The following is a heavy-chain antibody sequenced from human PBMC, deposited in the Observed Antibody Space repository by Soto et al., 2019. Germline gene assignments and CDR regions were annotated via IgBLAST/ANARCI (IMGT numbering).Heavy chain of an antibody. Sequence: PGESLQISCKGSGYSFTSYWIGWVRQMPGKGLEWMGIIYPGDSDTRYSPSFQGQVTISADKSISTAYLQWSSLKASDTAMYYCARRGVAVAGTDDAFDIWGQGTMVTVSS. J-gene: IGHJ3*02. D-gene: IGHD6-19*01. CDR2: IYPGDSDT. CDR3: ARRGVAVAGTDDAFDI. CDR1: GYSFTSYW. V-gene: IGHV5-51*01.